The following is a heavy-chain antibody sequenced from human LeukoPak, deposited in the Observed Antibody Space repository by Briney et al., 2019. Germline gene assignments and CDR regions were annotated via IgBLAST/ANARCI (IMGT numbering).Heavy chain of an antibody. D-gene: IGHD3-16*02. J-gene: IGHJ4*02. CDR1: GFTFINYA. CDR2: ISGSGGST. V-gene: IGHV3-23*01. Sequence: PGGSLRLSCAASGFTFINYAMTWVRQAPGKGLEWVSAISGSGGSTYYADSVKGRFTISRDNSKNMLYLQMNSLRAEDTAVYYCAKSTQLRGGIATDFDSWGQGTLVTVSS. CDR3: AKSTQLRGGIATDFDS.